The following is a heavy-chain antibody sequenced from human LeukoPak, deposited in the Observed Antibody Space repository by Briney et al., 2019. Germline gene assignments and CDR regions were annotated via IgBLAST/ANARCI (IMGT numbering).Heavy chain of an antibody. Sequence: AAVKVSCKASGYTFTSYGISWVRQAPVQGLEWMGLINPSGSSTLYAQKFQGRVTMTRDMSTTTDYMELSSLRSEDTAVYYCARDNSVGDIAWWFDPWGQGTLVTVSS. V-gene: IGHV1-46*01. D-gene: IGHD3-16*02. J-gene: IGHJ5*02. CDR2: INPSGSST. CDR3: ARDNSVGDIAWWFDP. CDR1: GYTFTSYG.